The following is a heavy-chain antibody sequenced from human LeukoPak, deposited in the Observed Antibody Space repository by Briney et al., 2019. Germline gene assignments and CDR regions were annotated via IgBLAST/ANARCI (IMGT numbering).Heavy chain of an antibody. D-gene: IGHD3-10*01. Sequence: GGSLRLSCAPSGFTFSSYSMNWVRQAPGKGLEWVSSISSSGSHMYYADSVKGRFTISRDNAKNSLYLQMKSLRDEDTAVYYCARYGSGTSYITNYFDYWGQGTLVTVSS. CDR3: ARYGSGTSYITNYFDY. J-gene: IGHJ4*02. CDR1: GFTFSSYS. CDR2: ISSSGSHM. V-gene: IGHV3-21*01.